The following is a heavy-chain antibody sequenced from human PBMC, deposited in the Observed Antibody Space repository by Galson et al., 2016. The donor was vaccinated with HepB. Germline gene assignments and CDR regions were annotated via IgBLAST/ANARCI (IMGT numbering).Heavy chain of an antibody. Sequence: SLRLSCAASGVTFRRFALHWVRRAPGKGLEWLTLISNDGSNKFYADSVEGRFTISRDNSKNTVFLHMNSLRAEDTAVYYCVTALYSSTWPDYWGQGTLVTVSS. CDR3: VTALYSSTWPDY. V-gene: IGHV3-30*04. CDR1: GVTFRRFA. D-gene: IGHD6-13*01. CDR2: ISNDGSNK. J-gene: IGHJ4*02.